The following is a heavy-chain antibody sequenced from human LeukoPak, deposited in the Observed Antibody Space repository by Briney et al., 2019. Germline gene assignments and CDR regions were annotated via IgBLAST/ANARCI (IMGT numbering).Heavy chain of an antibody. D-gene: IGHD6-13*01. Sequence: GGSLRLSCAASGFTFSSYGMSWVRQAPGKGLEWVANIKQDGNEKYYVDSVKGRFTISRDNAKNSLNLQMNSLRAEDTAVYYCARKDYTSSWYFLYWGQGTLVTVSS. CDR2: IKQDGNEK. V-gene: IGHV3-7*01. CDR1: GFTFSSYG. CDR3: ARKDYTSSWYFLY. J-gene: IGHJ4*02.